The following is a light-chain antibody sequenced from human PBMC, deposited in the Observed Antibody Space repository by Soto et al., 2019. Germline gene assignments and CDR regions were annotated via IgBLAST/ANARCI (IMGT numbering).Light chain of an antibody. CDR3: ETWDSNTHTV. J-gene: IGLJ3*02. CDR1: SGNSSYI. Sequence: QSVLTQSSSASASLGSSVKLTCTLSSGNSSYIIAWHQQQPVNATRYLMKLEGSGSYNTGSGVPDRFSGSSSGADRYLTISNLPVEDEADYYCETWDSNTHTVFGGGTKLTVL. V-gene: IGLV4-60*02. CDR2: LEGSGSY.